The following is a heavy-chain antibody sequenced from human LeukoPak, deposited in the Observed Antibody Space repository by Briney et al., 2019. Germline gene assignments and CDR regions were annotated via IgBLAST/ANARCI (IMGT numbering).Heavy chain of an antibody. CDR3: AKATTARWPST. Sequence: GGSLRLSCAASGFTFSSYAMSWVRQAPGKGLEWVSAISGSGGSTYYADSVKGRFTISRDNSKNTLYLQMNSPRAEDTAVYYSAKATTARWPSTWGQGTLVTVSS. CDR1: GFTFSSYA. D-gene: IGHD4-11*01. CDR2: ISGSGGST. J-gene: IGHJ5*02. V-gene: IGHV3-23*01.